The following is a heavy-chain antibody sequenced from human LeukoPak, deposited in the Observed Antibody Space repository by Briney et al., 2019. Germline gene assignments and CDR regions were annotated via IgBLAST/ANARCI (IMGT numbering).Heavy chain of an antibody. J-gene: IGHJ4*02. CDR3: ARARGPYSSGWYAY. CDR2: IYYSGRT. D-gene: IGHD6-19*01. CDR1: GGSISSYY. Sequence: PSETLSLTYTVSGGSISSYYWSWLRQPPGKGLEWMGYIYYSGRTNYNPSLTSRGTISVDTSNNQFSLKLSSVTAADTAVYYCARARGPYSSGWYAYWGQGTLVTVSS. V-gene: IGHV4-59*01.